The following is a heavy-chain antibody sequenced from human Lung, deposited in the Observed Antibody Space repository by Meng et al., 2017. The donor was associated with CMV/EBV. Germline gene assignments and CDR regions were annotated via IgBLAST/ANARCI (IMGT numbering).Heavy chain of an antibody. Sequence: ASVKVSCKASGYTFIGYDIHWVRQAPGQWLEWMGCINPNSDGTNYAQKFQGRVTMTRDTSISTAYMELNRLRFDDTAVYYCARSAQLWLYHFDYWGQGTLVTVSS. D-gene: IGHD5-18*01. CDR2: INPNSDGT. V-gene: IGHV1-2*02. CDR1: GYTFIGYD. CDR3: ARSAQLWLYHFDY. J-gene: IGHJ4*02.